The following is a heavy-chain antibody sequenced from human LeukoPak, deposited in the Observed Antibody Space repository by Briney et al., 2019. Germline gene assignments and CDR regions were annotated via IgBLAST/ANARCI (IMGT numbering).Heavy chain of an antibody. V-gene: IGHV3-21*01. D-gene: IGHD5-18*01. CDR1: GFTFSSYS. J-gene: IGHJ4*02. Sequence: PGGSLRLSCAASGFTFSSYSMNWVRQAPAKGLEWVSSISSSSSYIYYADSAKGRFTIPRDNAKNSLYLQMNSLRAEDTAVYYCARGKTWIQLWPCDYWGQGTLVTVSS. CDR3: ARGKTWIQLWPCDY. CDR2: ISSSSSYI.